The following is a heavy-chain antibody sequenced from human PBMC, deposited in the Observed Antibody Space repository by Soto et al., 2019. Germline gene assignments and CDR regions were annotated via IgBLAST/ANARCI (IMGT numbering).Heavy chain of an antibody. V-gene: IGHV2-5*01. J-gene: IGHJ5*02. CDR2: IYWNDDT. CDR3: AHRGYGNYPRDNWFDP. CDR1: GFSLTTAGAG. Sequence: QITLKESGPTLVKPTQTLTLTCTFSGFSLTTAGAGVGWIRQPPGKALEWLALIYWNDDTRYSPSLKSRLTHNKDPSKHRVVLRMTIVDPVDTATYFCAHRGYGNYPRDNWFDPLGQRNLVIVSS. D-gene: IGHD4-17*01.